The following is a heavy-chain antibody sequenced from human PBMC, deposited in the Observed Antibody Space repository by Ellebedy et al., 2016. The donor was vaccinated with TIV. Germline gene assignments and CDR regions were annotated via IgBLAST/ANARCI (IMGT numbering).Heavy chain of an antibody. CDR2: ISGSGGST. J-gene: IGHJ6*02. CDR3: AKMVGGYYYYDMDV. Sequence: GESLKISCAASGFTFSSYAMSWVRQAPGKGLEWVSAISGSGGSTYYADSVKGRFTISRDNSKNTLYLQMNSLRAEDTAVYYCAKMVGGYYYYDMDVWGQGTTVTVSS. CDR1: GFTFSSYA. V-gene: IGHV3-23*01. D-gene: IGHD3-10*02.